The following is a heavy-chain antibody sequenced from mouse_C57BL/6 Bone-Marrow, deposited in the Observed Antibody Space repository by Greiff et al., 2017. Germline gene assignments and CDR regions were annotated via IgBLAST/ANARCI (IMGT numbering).Heavy chain of an antibody. D-gene: IGHD4-1*01. CDR2: ISYDGSN. Sequence: VQLKESGPGLVKPSQSLSLTCSVTGYSITSGYYWHWIRQFPGNKLEWMGYISYDGSNNYYPSLKNRISITRDTSKNQFFLKLNSVTTEDTATYYCAREDWDEGDYFDYWGQGTTLTVSS. V-gene: IGHV3-6*01. J-gene: IGHJ2*01. CDR3: AREDWDEGDYFDY. CDR1: GYSITSGYY.